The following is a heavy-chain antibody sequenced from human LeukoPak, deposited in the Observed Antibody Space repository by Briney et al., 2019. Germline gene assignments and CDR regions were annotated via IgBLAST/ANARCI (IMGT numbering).Heavy chain of an antibody. Sequence: SETLSLTCPVYGGSFSGYYWSWIRQPPGKGLEWIGEINHSGSTNYNPSLKSRVTISVDTSKNQFSLKLSSVTAADTAVYYCASKTGTFDYWGQGTLVTVSS. CDR3: ASKTGTFDY. V-gene: IGHV4-34*01. J-gene: IGHJ4*02. CDR1: GGSFSGYY. D-gene: IGHD1-7*01. CDR2: INHSGST.